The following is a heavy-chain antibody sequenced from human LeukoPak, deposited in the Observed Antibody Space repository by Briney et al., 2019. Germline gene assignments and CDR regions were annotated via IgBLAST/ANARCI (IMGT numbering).Heavy chain of an antibody. CDR3: ARHYNSGSPDS. V-gene: IGHV3-48*01. Sequence: HPGGSLRLSCAASGFTFSGYSMNWVRQAPGKGLEWISYISTGGGTIYYADSVRGRFTISRDKAKNSLYLQMNSLRAEDTAVYYCARHYNSGSPDSWGQGTLVTVSS. J-gene: IGHJ4*02. CDR1: GFTFSGYS. CDR2: ISTGGGTI. D-gene: IGHD3-10*01.